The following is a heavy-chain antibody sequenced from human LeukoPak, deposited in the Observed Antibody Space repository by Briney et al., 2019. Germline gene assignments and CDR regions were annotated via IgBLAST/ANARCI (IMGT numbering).Heavy chain of an antibody. CDR1: GYTFTGYY. J-gene: IGHJ4*02. CDR2: INPNSGGT. CDR3: ARVYGYYYDSSGASLI. V-gene: IGHV1-2*02. Sequence: GASVKVSCKASGYTFTGYYMHWVRQAPGQGLEWMGWINPNSGGTNYAQKFQGRVTMTRDTSISTAYMELSRLRSDDTAVYYCARVYGYYYDSSGASLIWGQGTLVTVSS. D-gene: IGHD3-22*01.